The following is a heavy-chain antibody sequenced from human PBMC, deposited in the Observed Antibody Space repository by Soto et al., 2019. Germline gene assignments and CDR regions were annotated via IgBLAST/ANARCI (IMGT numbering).Heavy chain of an antibody. D-gene: IGHD6-19*01. Sequence: SETLSLTCAVYGGSFSGYYWSWIRQPPGKGLEWIGEINHSGSTNYNPSLKSRVTISVDTSKNQFCLKLSSVTAADTAVYYCARVIVSGGGWYYFDYWGQGTLVTVSS. CDR1: GGSFSGYY. CDR2: INHSGST. CDR3: ARVIVSGGGWYYFDY. J-gene: IGHJ4*02. V-gene: IGHV4-34*01.